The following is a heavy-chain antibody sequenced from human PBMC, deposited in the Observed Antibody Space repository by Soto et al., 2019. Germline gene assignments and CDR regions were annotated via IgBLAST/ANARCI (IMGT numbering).Heavy chain of an antibody. CDR1: GFTFSTYG. D-gene: IGHD4-4*01. CDR3: ARTRTFLQTYYYYMDV. J-gene: IGHJ6*03. CDR2: IWYDGSNK. Sequence: QVQLVESGGGVVQPGRSLRLSCAASGFTFSTYGMHWVRQAPGKGLEWVALIWYDGSNKYYADSVKGRFTISRDNSKNTLYLQMSSLRAEDTAVYYCARTRTFLQTYYYYMDVWGKGTTVTVSS. V-gene: IGHV3-33*01.